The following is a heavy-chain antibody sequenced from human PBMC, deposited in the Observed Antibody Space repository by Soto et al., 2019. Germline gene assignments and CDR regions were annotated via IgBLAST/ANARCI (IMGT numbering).Heavy chain of an antibody. J-gene: IGHJ6*02. CDR2: MNPNSGNT. CDR3: ARGQDEGFSSGPSYYYYGMDV. Sequence: ASVKVSCKASGYTFTSYDINWVRQATGQGLEWMGWMNPNSGNTGYAQKFQGRVTMTRNTSISTAYMELSSLRSEDTAVYYCARGQDEGFSSGPSYYYYGMDVWGQGTTVTVSS. CDR1: GYTFTSYD. V-gene: IGHV1-8*01. D-gene: IGHD3-3*01.